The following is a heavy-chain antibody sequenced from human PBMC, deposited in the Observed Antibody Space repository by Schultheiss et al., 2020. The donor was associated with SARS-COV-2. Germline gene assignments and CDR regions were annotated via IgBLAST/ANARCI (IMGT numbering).Heavy chain of an antibody. CDR3: ARQGRTVGLIDY. CDR1: GGSISSSSYY. J-gene: IGHJ4*02. Sequence: SQTLSLTCTVSGGSISSSSYYWGWIRQPPGKGLEWIGYIYYSGSTNYNPSLKSRVTISVDTSKNQFSLKLSSVTAADTAVYYCARQGRTVGLIDYWGQGTLVTVSS. CDR2: IYYSGST. D-gene: IGHD4-23*01. V-gene: IGHV4-61*05.